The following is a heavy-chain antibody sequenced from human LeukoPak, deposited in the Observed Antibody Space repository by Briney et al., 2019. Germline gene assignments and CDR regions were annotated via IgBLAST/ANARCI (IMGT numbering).Heavy chain of an antibody. D-gene: IGHD3-10*01. V-gene: IGHV3-15*01. CDR2: IKSKTDGATT. Sequence: GGSLRLSCAASGFTFSSYAMSWVRQAPGKGLEWVGRIKSKTDGATTDYAAPAKGRFIISRDDLNKTLYLQMNSLKTEDTALYYCLAGTYWGQGTLVTVSS. J-gene: IGHJ4*02. CDR1: GFTFSSYA. CDR3: LAGTY.